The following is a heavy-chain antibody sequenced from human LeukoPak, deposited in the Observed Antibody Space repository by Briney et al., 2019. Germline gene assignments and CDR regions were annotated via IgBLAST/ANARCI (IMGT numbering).Heavy chain of an antibody. Sequence: PGGSLRLSCAASGFTFSSYGMHWVRQAPGKGLEWVAFIRYDGSNKYYADSVKGRFTISRDNSKNTLYPQMNSLRAEDTAVYYCAKEGPITMVRGVIRGAFDYWGQGTLVTVSS. V-gene: IGHV3-30*02. J-gene: IGHJ4*02. CDR2: IRYDGSNK. CDR1: GFTFSSYG. D-gene: IGHD3-10*01. CDR3: AKEGPITMVRGVIRGAFDY.